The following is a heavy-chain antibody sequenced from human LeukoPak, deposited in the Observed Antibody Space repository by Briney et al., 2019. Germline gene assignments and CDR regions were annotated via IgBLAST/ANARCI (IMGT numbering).Heavy chain of an antibody. CDR1: GGTFSSYA. CDR2: IIPIFGTA. Sequence: ASVKVSCKASGGTFSSYAISWVRQAPGQGLEWMGRIIPIFGTANYAQKFQGRVTITTDESTSTAYMELSSLRSEDTAVNYCARGFVWYGSYYYYYYMDVWGKGTTVTVSS. CDR3: ARGFVWYGSYYYYYYMDV. D-gene: IGHD6-13*01. V-gene: IGHV1-69*05. J-gene: IGHJ6*03.